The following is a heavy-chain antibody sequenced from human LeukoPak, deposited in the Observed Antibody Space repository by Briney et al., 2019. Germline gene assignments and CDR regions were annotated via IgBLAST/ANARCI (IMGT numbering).Heavy chain of an antibody. CDR1: GFTFSTYM. CDR2: ISSDSGAI. CDR3: VRELAY. V-gene: IGHV3-48*01. J-gene: IGHJ4*02. Sequence: RGSLRHSCEVSGFTFSTYMMNWVRQAPGKGLEWLSYISSDSGAIYYADSVKGRFTISRDNAQKSLYLQMNSLTVEDTAVYYCVRELAYWGQGALVTVSS.